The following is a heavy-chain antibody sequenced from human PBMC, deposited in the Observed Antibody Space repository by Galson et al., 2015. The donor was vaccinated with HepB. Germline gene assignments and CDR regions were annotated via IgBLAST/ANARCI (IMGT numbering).Heavy chain of an antibody. CDR1: GYTFTSYY. CDR3: ARDPTERTNALLWFGELLVGWFDP. D-gene: IGHD3-10*01. J-gene: IGHJ5*02. V-gene: IGHV1-46*01. CDR2: INPSGGST. Sequence: SVKVSCKASGYTFTSYYMHWVRQAPGQGLEWMGIINPSGGSTSYAQKFQGGVTMTRDTSTSTVYMELSSLRSEDTAVYYCARDPTERTNALLWFGELLVGWFDPWGQGTLVTVSS.